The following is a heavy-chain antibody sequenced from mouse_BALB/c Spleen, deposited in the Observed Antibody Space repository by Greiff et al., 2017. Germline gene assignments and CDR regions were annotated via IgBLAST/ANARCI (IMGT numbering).Heavy chain of an antibody. J-gene: IGHJ2*01. CDR1: GFTFNTYA. CDR3: VDGYYFDY. D-gene: IGHD2-3*01. V-gene: IGHV10-1*02. CDR2: IRSKSNNYAT. Sequence: EVQRVESGGGLVQPKGSLKLSCAASGFTFNTYAMNWVRQAPGKGLEWVARIRSKSNNYATYYADSVKDRFTISRDDSQSMLYLQMNNLKTEDTAMYYCVDGYYFDYWGQGTTLTVSS.